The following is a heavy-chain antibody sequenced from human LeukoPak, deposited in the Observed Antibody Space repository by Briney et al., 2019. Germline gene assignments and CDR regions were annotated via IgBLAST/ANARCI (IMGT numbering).Heavy chain of an antibody. D-gene: IGHD3-10*01. CDR2: INPNSGGT. CDR3: ARDTGRPFGELSGGFDP. J-gene: IGHJ5*02. CDR1: GYTFTGYY. Sequence: ASVKVSCKASGYTFTGYYMHWVRQAPGQGLEWMGWINPNSGGTNYAQKFQGRVTMTRDTSISTAYMELSRLRSDDTAVYYCARDTGRPFGELSGGFDPWGQGTLVTVSS. V-gene: IGHV1-2*02.